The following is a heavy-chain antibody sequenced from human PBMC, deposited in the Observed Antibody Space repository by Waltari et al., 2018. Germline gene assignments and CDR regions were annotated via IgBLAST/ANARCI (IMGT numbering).Heavy chain of an antibody. V-gene: IGHV1-69*06. D-gene: IGHD2-2*01. J-gene: IGHJ1*01. Sequence: QVQLVQSGAEMKKSGSSVKVSCKASGGTFSNYGISWVRQAPGQGLEWMGIIIPLFERVKSGQKFRGRLTITADKPTNTAYLALRGRRWDDRAVYDCLVEGYKGGGGSEYFQHWGQGTLVTVSS. CDR1: GGTFSNYG. CDR3: LVEGYKGGGGSEYFQH. CDR2: IIPLFERV.